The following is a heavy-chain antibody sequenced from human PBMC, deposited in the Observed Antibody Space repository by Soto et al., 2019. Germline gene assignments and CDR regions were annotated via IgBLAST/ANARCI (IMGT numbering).Heavy chain of an antibody. CDR1: GYTFPNYG. J-gene: IGHJ6*02. CDR2: ISANNGNT. V-gene: IGHV1-18*01. D-gene: IGHD6-13*01. Sequence: QVQLVQSGAEVRKPGASVKVSCKASGYTFPNYGIIWVRQAPGQGLEWMAWISANNGNTKYAQKFQDRVTMTTDTSTTTAYTELRSLRSDDTAVYYCARLKQLVFMDVWGQGTTVTVSS. CDR3: ARLKQLVFMDV.